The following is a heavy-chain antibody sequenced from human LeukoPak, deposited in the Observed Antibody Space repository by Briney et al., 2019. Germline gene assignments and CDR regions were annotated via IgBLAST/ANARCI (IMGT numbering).Heavy chain of an antibody. J-gene: IGHJ4*02. CDR1: GGSFSGYY. V-gene: IGHV4-34*01. CDR2: INHSGST. CDR3: ARGLLGFHRRQYYFDY. D-gene: IGHD1-26*01. Sequence: PSETLSLTCAVCGGSFSGYYWSWIRQPPGKGLEWIGEINHSGSTNYNPSLKSRVTISVDTSKNQFSLKLSSVTAADTAVYYCARGLLGFHRRQYYFDYWGQGTLVTVSS.